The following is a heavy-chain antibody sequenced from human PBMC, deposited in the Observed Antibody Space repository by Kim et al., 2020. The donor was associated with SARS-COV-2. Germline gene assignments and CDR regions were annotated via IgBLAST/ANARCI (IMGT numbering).Heavy chain of an antibody. V-gene: IGHV3-48*02. CDR3: VRDRMGGAFDM. J-gene: IGHJ3*02. CDR2: ITKSSTTI. Sequence: GSLRLSCAASGFTFNAYDMNWVRQAPGKGMEWLSFITKSSTTIYYADSVKGQFTISRYNAKNSLYLQMNSLRDEDKALYYCVRDRMGGAFDMWGQGTMV. D-gene: IGHD3-16*01. CDR1: GFTFNAYD.